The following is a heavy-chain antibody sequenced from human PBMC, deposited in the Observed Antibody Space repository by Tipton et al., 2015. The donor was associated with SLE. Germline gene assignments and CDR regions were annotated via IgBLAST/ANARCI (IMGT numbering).Heavy chain of an antibody. V-gene: IGHV3-53*01. CDR2: IYRGGGT. CDR3: AKTFGMIDPFDY. CDR1: GFTINTNY. Sequence: SLRLSCAVSGFTINTNYMSWVRQAPGEGLEWVSVIYRGGGTYYADSVKGRFTISRDNSKNTLYLQMHSLRGEDTAIYYCAKTFGMIDPFDYWGQGTLVTVSS. J-gene: IGHJ4*02. D-gene: IGHD3-16*01.